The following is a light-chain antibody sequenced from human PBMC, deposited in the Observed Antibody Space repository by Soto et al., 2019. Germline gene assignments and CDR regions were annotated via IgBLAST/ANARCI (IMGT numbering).Light chain of an antibody. V-gene: IGLV2-8*01. CDR3: SSYAGSSNV. Sequence: QSVLTQPPSASGSPGQSVAISCTGTSSGVGGYNYVSWYQQHPGKAPKLMIYEVNKRPSGVPDRFSGSKSGNTASLTVSGLQAEDEADYYCSSYAGSSNVFGAGTKVTVL. J-gene: IGLJ1*01. CDR1: SSGVGGYNY. CDR2: EVN.